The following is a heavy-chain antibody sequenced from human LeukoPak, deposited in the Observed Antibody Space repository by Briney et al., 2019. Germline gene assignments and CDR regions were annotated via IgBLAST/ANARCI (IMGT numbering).Heavy chain of an antibody. D-gene: IGHD2-21*01. CDR1: GFTFSSYA. J-gene: IGHJ4*02. V-gene: IGHV3-23*01. CDR2: ISGSGGST. CDR3: AKDIAVATLTPDY. Sequence: GGSLRLSCAAPGFTFSSYAMSWVRQAPGKGLEWVSAISGSGGSTYYADSVKGRFTISRDNSKNTLYLQMNSLRAEDTAVYYCAKDIAVATLTPDYWGQGTLVTVSS.